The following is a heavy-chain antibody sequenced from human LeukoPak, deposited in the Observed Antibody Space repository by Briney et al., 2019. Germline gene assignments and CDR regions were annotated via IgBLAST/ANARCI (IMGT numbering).Heavy chain of an antibody. CDR1: GGSISSFH. D-gene: IGHD1-26*01. J-gene: IGHJ2*01. V-gene: IGHV4-59*08. CDR2: IYSTGST. Sequence: SETLSLTCTVSGGSISSFHWSWIRQPPGKGLEWIGYIYSTGSTNYNPSLKSRVTMSVDTSKNQFSLKLSSVTAADTAVYYCARQPGIVVNWYFDLWGRGTLVTVSS. CDR3: ARQPGIVVNWYFDL.